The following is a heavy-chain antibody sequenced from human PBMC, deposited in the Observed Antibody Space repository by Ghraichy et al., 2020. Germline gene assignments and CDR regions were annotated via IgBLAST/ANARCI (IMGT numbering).Heavy chain of an antibody. CDR2: IDWDDDK. V-gene: IGHV2-70*04. CDR1: GFSLSTSGMR. Sequence: SGPTLVKPTQTLTLTCTFSGFSLSTSGMRVSWIRQPPGKALEWLARIDWDDDKFYSTSLKTRLTISKDTSKNQVVLTMTNMDPVDTATYYCARIQDYYDSSGYYYNWFDPWGQGTLVTV. J-gene: IGHJ5*02. D-gene: IGHD3-22*01. CDR3: ARIQDYYDSSGYYYNWFDP.